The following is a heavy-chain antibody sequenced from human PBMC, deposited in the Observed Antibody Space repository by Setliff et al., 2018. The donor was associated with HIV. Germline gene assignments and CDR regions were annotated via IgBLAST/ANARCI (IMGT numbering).Heavy chain of an antibody. CDR3: ARDPRYCTNGVCYRYFDY. J-gene: IGHJ4*02. D-gene: IGHD2-8*01. CDR2: ISSSSSTI. CDR1: GFTFSSYS. V-gene: IGHV3-48*01. Sequence: GGSLRLSCAASGFTFSSYSMNWVRQAPGKGLEWVSYISSSSSTIYYADSVKGRFTISRDNAKNSLYLQMNSLRAEDTAVYYCARDPRYCTNGVCYRYFDYWGQGTLVTVSS.